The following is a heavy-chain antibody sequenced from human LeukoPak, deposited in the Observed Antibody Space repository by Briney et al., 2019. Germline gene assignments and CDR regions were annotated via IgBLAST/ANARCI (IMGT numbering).Heavy chain of an antibody. CDR3: ARDFSSGGDSLDY. CDR1: GYTFTGYY. J-gene: IGHJ4*02. CDR2: INPNSGGT. V-gene: IGHV1-2*02. D-gene: IGHD6-6*01. Sequence: ASVKVFCKASGYTFTGYYMHWVRQAPGQGLEWMGWINPNSGGTNYAQEFQGRVPMPRDASISTAYMELSRLRSDDTGVYYCARDFSSGGDSLDYWGQGTLVTVSS.